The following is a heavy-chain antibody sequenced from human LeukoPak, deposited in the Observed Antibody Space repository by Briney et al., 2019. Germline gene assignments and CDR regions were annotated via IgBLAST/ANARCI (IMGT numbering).Heavy chain of an antibody. J-gene: IGHJ4*02. D-gene: IGHD3-10*01. CDR1: GYTFTGYY. CDR3: ARGGMIRGFLGDY. V-gene: IGHV1-2*04. CDR2: INPNSGGT. Sequence: ASVKVSCKASGYTFTGYYMHWVRQAPGQGLEWMGWINPNSGGTNYAQKFQGWVTMTRDTSISTAYMELSRLRSDDTAVYYCARGGMIRGFLGDYWGQGTLVTVSS.